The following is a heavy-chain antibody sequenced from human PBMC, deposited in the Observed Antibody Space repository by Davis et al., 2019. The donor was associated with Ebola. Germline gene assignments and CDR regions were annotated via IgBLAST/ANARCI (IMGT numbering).Heavy chain of an antibody. Sequence: GESLKISCKASGYTFTSYGISWVRQVPGQGLEWMGWISAYNGNTNYAQKLQGRVTMTRDTSTSTVYMELSSLRSEDTAVYYCARDQWGGTIFLDGMDVWGQGTTVTVSS. V-gene: IGHV1-18*01. CDR2: ISAYNGNT. J-gene: IGHJ6*02. D-gene: IGHD3-3*01. CDR3: ARDQWGGTIFLDGMDV. CDR1: GYTFTSYG.